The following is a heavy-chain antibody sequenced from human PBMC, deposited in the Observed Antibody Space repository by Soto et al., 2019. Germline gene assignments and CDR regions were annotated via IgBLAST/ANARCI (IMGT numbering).Heavy chain of an antibody. V-gene: IGHV4-30-4*01. Sequence: QVQLQESDRGLVKPSQTLSLTCTVSGGSISSGDYYWSWIRQPPGKGLEWIGYIYYSGSTYYNPSPKSRVTISVDTSKNQFSLKLSSVTAADTAVYYCASLDYGGVRSGYYYYGMDVWGQGTTVTVSS. CDR2: IYYSGST. D-gene: IGHD4-17*01. CDR3: ASLDYGGVRSGYYYYGMDV. CDR1: GGSISSGDYY. J-gene: IGHJ6*02.